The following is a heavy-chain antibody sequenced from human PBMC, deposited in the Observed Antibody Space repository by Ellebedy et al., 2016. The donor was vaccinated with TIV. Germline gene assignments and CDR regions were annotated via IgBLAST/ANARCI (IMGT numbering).Heavy chain of an antibody. V-gene: IGHV5-51*01. Sequence: GESLKISCKTSGYDFSTSWIGWVRQMHGKGREWMGLIYPDDSDTRYSPSFQGQVTMSADTSINTAYLEWSSLRASDPAMYYCARFGGVTVIENWGPGSLVTVS. CDR3: ARFGGVTVIEN. J-gene: IGHJ4*02. D-gene: IGHD3-16*02. CDR2: IYPDDSDT. CDR1: GYDFSTSW.